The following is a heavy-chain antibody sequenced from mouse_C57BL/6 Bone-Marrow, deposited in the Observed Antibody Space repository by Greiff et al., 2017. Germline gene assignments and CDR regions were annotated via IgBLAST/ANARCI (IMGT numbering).Heavy chain of an antibody. CDR1: GFTFSDSY. CDR2: INYDGSST. Sequence: EVQRVESEGGLVQPGSSMKLSCTASGFTFSDSYMAWVRQVPEKGLEWVANINYDGSSTYYLDSLKSRFIISRDNAKNILYLQMSSLKSEDTATYYCARDGDYGSSYVFDYWGQGTTLTVSS. V-gene: IGHV5-16*01. J-gene: IGHJ2*01. CDR3: ARDGDYGSSYVFDY. D-gene: IGHD1-1*01.